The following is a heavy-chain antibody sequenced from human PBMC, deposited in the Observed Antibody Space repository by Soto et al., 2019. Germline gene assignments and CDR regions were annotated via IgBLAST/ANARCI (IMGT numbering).Heavy chain of an antibody. Sequence: GGSLRLSCAASGFTFSGYGMQWVRQAPGKGLEWVAVTRHDGSNTYYADSVRGRFTLSRDNSKKTLYLQMTSLRAEDTAVYYCAREGVGATTYFGYFDYWGQGTLVTVSS. CDR1: GFTFSGYG. CDR2: TRHDGSNT. D-gene: IGHD1-26*01. J-gene: IGHJ4*02. CDR3: AREGVGATTYFGYFDY. V-gene: IGHV3-33*01.